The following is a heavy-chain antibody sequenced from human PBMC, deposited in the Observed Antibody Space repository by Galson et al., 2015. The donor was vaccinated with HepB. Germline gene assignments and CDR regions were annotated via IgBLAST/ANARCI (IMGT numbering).Heavy chain of an antibody. D-gene: IGHD2-8*01. CDR1: GYTFTSYA. V-gene: IGHV7-4-1*02. Sequence: SVKVSCKASGYTFTSYAMHWVRQAPGQGLEWMGWINTNTGNTTYAQRFTGRFVFSLDTSVSTAYMQISSLKAEDTAVYYCARGFSTGAVKYCTNGVCLYYYYGMDVWGQGTTVTVSS. CDR3: ARGFSTGAVKYCTNGVCLYYYYGMDV. CDR2: INTNTGNT. J-gene: IGHJ6*02.